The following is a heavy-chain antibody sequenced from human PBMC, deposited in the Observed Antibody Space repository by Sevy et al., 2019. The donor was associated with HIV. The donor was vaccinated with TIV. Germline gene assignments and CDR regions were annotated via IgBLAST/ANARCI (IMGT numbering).Heavy chain of an antibody. D-gene: IGHD3-16*02. CDR3: ARALRLGELSSYY. V-gene: IGHV3-21*01. J-gene: IGHJ4*02. CDR1: GFTFSTYN. CDR2: INRSSTYI. Sequence: GGSLRLSCAASGFTFSTYNMNWVRQAPGKGLEWVSSINRSSTYIYYADSVKGRFTISRDNAKNSLYLQMNSLRAEDTTVYYCARALRLGELSSYYWGQGTLVTVSS.